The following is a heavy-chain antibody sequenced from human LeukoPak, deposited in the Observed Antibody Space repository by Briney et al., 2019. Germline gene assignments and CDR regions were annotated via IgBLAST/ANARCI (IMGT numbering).Heavy chain of an antibody. J-gene: IGHJ4*02. CDR3: ARYLAVAHGYFGY. Sequence: EASVKVSCKASGGTFSSYAISWVRQAPGRGLEWMGGIIPIFGTANYAQKFQGRVTITADESTSTAYMELSSLRSEDTAVYYCARYLAVAHGYFGYWGQGTLVTVSS. D-gene: IGHD6-19*01. V-gene: IGHV1-69*13. CDR1: GGTFSSYA. CDR2: IIPIFGTA.